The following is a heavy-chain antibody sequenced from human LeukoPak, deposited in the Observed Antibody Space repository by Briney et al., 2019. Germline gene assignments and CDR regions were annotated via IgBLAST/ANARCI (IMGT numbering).Heavy chain of an antibody. CDR2: ISSSSSYI. CDR1: GFTFSSYS. Sequence: GGSLRLSCAASGFTFSSYSMNWVRQAPGKGLEWVSSISSSSSYIYYADSVKGRFTISRDNAKNSLYLQMSSLRSEDTAVYYCAREDIGSGAFDIWGQGTMVTVSS. CDR3: AREDIGSGAFDI. J-gene: IGHJ3*02. V-gene: IGHV3-21*04. D-gene: IGHD3-10*01.